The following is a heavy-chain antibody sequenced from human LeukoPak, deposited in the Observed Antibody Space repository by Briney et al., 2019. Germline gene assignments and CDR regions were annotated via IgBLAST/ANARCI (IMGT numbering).Heavy chain of an antibody. CDR3: AKESPYYSDRDYYFDY. CDR2: ISYTSSHI. J-gene: IGHJ4*02. D-gene: IGHD3-22*01. Sequence: GGSLRLSCATSGFTFGSYSMNWVRQAAGKGLEWVSSISYTSSHIYYADSVKGRFSISRDDSRNTVYLQMNSLRAEDTAVYYCAKESPYYSDRDYYFDYWGQGTLVTVSS. V-gene: IGHV3-21*04. CDR1: GFTFGSYS.